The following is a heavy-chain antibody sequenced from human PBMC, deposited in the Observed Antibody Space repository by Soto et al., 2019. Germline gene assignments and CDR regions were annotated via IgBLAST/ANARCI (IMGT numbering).Heavy chain of an antibody. V-gene: IGHV2-5*02. Sequence: QITWKESGPPLVRPAQTLTLTCAGFSLTTTRMGVAWIRQPPGKALDWLALIYWDDDKRYSPSLKNRLTVSKDTSTNRVVLTITNINPDDTGTYFCAHAGDFDLLSFDRWGPGTLGTVSS. D-gene: IGHD2-15*01. J-gene: IGHJ4*02. CDR2: IYWDDDK. CDR3: AHAGDFDLLSFDR. CDR1: GFSLTTTRMG.